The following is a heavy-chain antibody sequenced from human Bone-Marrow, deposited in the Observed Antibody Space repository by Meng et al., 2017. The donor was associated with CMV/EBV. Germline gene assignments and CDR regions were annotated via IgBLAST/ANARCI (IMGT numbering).Heavy chain of an antibody. Sequence: GESLKISCAASGFTFSSYSMNWVRQAPGKGLEWVSYISSSSTIYYADSVKGRFTISRDNAKNSLYLQMNSLRAEDTAVYYCARDLRGPAAIYYYYGMDVWGQGTTVTVSS. V-gene: IGHV3-48*04. D-gene: IGHD2-2*01. J-gene: IGHJ6*02. CDR3: ARDLRGPAAIYYYYGMDV. CDR2: ISSSSTI. CDR1: GFTFSSYS.